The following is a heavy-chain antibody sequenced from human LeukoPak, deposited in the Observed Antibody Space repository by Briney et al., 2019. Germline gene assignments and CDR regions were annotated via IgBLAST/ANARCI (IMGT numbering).Heavy chain of an antibody. CDR3: ASFVVVPAARDHDAFDI. Sequence: ASVKVSCKASGYTFTGYYMHWVRQAPGQGLEWMGWINPNSGGTNYAQKFQGRVTMTRDTSISTAYMELSRLRSDDTAVYYCASFVVVPAARDHDAFDIWGQGTMVTVSS. CDR1: GYTFTGYY. CDR2: INPNSGGT. D-gene: IGHD2-2*01. J-gene: IGHJ3*02. V-gene: IGHV1-2*02.